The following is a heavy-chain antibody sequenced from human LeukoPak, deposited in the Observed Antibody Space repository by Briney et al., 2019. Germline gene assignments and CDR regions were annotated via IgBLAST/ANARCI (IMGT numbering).Heavy chain of an antibody. CDR1: GFTFSTYG. CDR3: ARDVTPYYYGSGSSRGDGMDV. V-gene: IGHV3-21*01. CDR2: ISGSGGST. D-gene: IGHD3-10*01. Sequence: GGSLRLSCAASGFTFSTYGMHWFRQAPTRGLEWVSAISGSGGSTYYADSVKGRFTISRDNAKNSLYLQMNSLRAEDTAVYYCARDVTPYYYGSGSSRGDGMDVWGQGTTVTVSS. J-gene: IGHJ6*02.